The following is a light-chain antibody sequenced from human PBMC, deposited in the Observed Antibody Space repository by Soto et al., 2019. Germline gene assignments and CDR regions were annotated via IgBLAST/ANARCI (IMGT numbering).Light chain of an antibody. V-gene: IGKV1-8*01. J-gene: IGKJ1*01. Sequence: AIRMTQSPSSLSASTGDRVTITCRASQGISSYLAWYQQKPGKAPKLLIYAASTLQSGVPSRFSGSGSGTEFTLTISSLQPDDLATYYCQHYQRFSRTFGRGTKVDIK. CDR3: QHYQRFSRT. CDR2: AAS. CDR1: QGISSY.